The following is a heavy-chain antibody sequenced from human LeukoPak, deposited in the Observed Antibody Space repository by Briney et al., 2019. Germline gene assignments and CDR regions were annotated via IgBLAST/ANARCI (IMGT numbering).Heavy chain of an antibody. D-gene: IGHD3-16*01. Sequence: PGGSLRLSCAASGFTYSDYGMHWVRQAPGRGLEWVAFILNDGTWEYYPDSVKGGLTISRDNSRNTLYLQMNSVRLEDTAIYYCVKGGSISHNWFDSWGQGTLVTVSS. CDR2: ILNDGTWE. V-gene: IGHV3-30*02. CDR1: GFTYSDYG. CDR3: VKGGSISHNWFDS. J-gene: IGHJ5*01.